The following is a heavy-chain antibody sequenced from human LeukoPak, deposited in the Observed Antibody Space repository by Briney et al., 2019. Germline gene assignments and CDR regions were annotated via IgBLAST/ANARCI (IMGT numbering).Heavy chain of an antibody. J-gene: IGHJ4*02. CDR1: GFTFDDYA. D-gene: IGHD3-10*01. CDR2: ISWNSGSI. Sequence: GGSLRLSCAASGFTFDDYAMRWVRQAPGKGLEWVSGISWNSGSIGYADSVKGRFTISRDNAKNSLYLQMNSLRAEDTALNYCTKAMGGGYYGSGSAFDYWGQGTLVTVSS. CDR3: TKAMGGGYYGSGSAFDY. V-gene: IGHV3-9*01.